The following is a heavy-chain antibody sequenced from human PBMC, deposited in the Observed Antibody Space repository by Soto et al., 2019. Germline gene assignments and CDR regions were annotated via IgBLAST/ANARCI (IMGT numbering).Heavy chain of an antibody. CDR3: ARGNRRGYCSSNSCYTWRWFDP. CDR2: IIPIFGTA. Sequence: SVKVSCKASGGTFSSYAISWVRQAPGQGLEWMGGIIPIFGTANYAQKFQGRVTITADESTSTAYMELSSLRSEDTDVYYCARGNRRGYCSSNSCYTWRWFDPWGQGTLVTVSS. J-gene: IGHJ5*02. D-gene: IGHD2-2*02. CDR1: GGTFSSYA. V-gene: IGHV1-69*13.